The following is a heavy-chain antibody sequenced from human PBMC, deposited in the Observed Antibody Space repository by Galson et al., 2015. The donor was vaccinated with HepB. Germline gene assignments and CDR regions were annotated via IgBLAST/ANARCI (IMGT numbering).Heavy chain of an antibody. CDR2: IXXXTGNP. CDR3: AREXAAAXXXYAMDV. J-gene: IGHJ6*02. D-gene: IGHD6-13*01. V-gene: IGHV7-4-1*02. Sequence: SVKXXCKAXXYTXXXYALTWLXXXPGQXXXWXGWIXXXTGNPTYAXGFTGXFVFXLXTXVXPAYLQISSLKTEDTAVYYFAREXAAAXXXYAMDVWGQGXXVTVSS. CDR1: XYTXXXYA.